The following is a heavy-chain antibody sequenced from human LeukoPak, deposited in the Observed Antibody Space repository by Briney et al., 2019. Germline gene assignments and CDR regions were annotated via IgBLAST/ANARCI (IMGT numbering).Heavy chain of an antibody. V-gene: IGHV1-24*01. CDR3: AKPWFGELFSFDY. J-gene: IGHJ4*02. Sequence: ASVKVSCKVSGYTLTELSMHWVRQAPGKGLEWMGGFEPEDGEAIYAQKFQGRVTMTEDTSSDTAYMELSSLRSEDTAVYYCAKPWFGELFSFDYWGQGTLVTVSS. CDR1: GYTLTELS. D-gene: IGHD3-10*01. CDR2: FEPEDGEA.